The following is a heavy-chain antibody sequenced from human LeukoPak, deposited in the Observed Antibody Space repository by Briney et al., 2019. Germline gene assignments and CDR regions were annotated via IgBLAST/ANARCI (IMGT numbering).Heavy chain of an antibody. CDR3: ARAPSNAHFDY. J-gene: IGHJ4*02. D-gene: IGHD3-3*02. CDR2: IYSGGST. V-gene: IGHV3-66*01. CDR1: GFTFDDYA. Sequence: GGSLRLSCAASGFTFDDYAMHWVRQAPGKGLEWVSLIYSGGSTYYADSVKGRFTISRDNSNNTVHLQMNSLRAEDTAVYYCARAPSNAHFDYWGQGTLVTVSS.